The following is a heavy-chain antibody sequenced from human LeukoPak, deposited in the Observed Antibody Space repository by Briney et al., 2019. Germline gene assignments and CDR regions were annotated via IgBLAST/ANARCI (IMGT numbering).Heavy chain of an antibody. Sequence: GGSLRLSCAASGFTFSTYSMNWVRQAPGKGLEWVSYISSSSSTIYYADSVKGRFTISRDNAKNSLYLQMNSLRAEDTAVYYCARGSAYYDSSGQVPFDYWGQGTLVTVSS. CDR1: GFTFSTYS. CDR2: ISSSSSTI. CDR3: ARGSAYYDSSGQVPFDY. V-gene: IGHV3-48*01. J-gene: IGHJ4*02. D-gene: IGHD3-22*01.